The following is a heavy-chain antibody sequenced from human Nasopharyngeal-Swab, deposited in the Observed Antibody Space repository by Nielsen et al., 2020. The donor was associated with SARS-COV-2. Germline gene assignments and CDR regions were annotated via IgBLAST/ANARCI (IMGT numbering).Heavy chain of an antibody. D-gene: IGHD5-12*01. J-gene: IGHJ4*02. CDR2: IYYSGST. Sequence: GSLRLSCTVSGGSISSSSYYWGWIRQPPGKGLEWIGSIYYSGSTYYNPSLKSRVTISVDTSKNQFSLKLSSVTAADTAVHYCARAETKISGYDLFDYWGQGTLVTVSS. CDR1: GGSISSSSYY. V-gene: IGHV4-39*01. CDR3: ARAETKISGYDLFDY.